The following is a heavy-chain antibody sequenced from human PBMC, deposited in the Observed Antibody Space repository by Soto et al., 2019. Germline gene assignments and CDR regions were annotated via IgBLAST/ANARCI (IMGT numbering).Heavy chain of an antibody. V-gene: IGHV3-15*07. J-gene: IGHJ4*02. D-gene: IGHD6-13*01. CDR3: TTSGGSTWPPY. Sequence: EVQLVESGGGLVLPGGSLRLSCAASGFIFSNGWMNWVRQAPGKGLEWVGRIKSKTDGGSIDYAAPVKGRFTISRDDTKNTLYLQMNSLKTEDTAEYYCTTSGGSTWPPYWGQGTQVTVPS. CDR1: GFIFSNGW. CDR2: IKSKTDGGSI.